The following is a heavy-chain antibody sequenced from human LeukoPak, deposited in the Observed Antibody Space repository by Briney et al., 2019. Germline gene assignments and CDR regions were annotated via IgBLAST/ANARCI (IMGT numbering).Heavy chain of an antibody. V-gene: IGHV3-7*01. CDR2: INQDGRER. CDR3: AKGRDYGDY. CDR1: GFTFSSYW. J-gene: IGHJ4*02. Sequence: GGSLTLSCAVSGFTFSSYWMTWVRQVPGKGLQWVANINQDGRERYYMDSMKGRLNISRDNTENSVFLQLTSLRPEDTGIYFCAKGRDYGDYWGQGTLVAVSS.